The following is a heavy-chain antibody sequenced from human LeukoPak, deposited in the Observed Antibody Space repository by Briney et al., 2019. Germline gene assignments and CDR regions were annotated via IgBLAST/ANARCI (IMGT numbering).Heavy chain of an antibody. Sequence: PGGSLRLSCAASGFTFSSYAMSCVRQAPGKGLEWVSAISGSGGSTYYADSVKGRFTISRDNSKNTLYLQMNSLRAEDTAVYYCAKDGRLGYCSSTSCYPDYWGQGTLVTVSS. CDR2: ISGSGGST. CDR3: AKDGRLGYCSSTSCYPDY. J-gene: IGHJ4*02. V-gene: IGHV3-23*01. CDR1: GFTFSSYA. D-gene: IGHD2-2*01.